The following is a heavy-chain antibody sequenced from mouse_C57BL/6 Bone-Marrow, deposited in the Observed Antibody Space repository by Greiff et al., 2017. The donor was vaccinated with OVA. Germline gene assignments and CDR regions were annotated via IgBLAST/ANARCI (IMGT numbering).Heavy chain of an antibody. CDR1: GFTFTEYT. J-gene: IGHJ3*01. V-gene: IGHV1-62-2*01. CDR2: FYPGCGSR. Sequence: QVQLKQSGAELVKPGASVKLSFKASGFTFTEYTIHWVKQRSGQGLAWIGWFYPGCGSRKYKKRFKDKATLTADKSSSTVYMELSRLTSEDSAVYFCARHEGDGYGVAYWGQGTLVTVSA. CDR3: ARHEGDGYGVAY. D-gene: IGHD2-3*01.